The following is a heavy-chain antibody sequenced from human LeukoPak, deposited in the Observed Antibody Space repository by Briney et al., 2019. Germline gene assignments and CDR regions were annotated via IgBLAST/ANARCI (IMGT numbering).Heavy chain of an antibody. J-gene: IGHJ4*02. V-gene: IGHV3-30*18. CDR2: ISYDGSNK. Sequence: GGSLRLSCAASGFTFSSYGMHWARQAPGKGLEWVAVISYDGSNKYYADSVKGRFTISRDNSKNTLYLQMNSLRAEDTAVYYCAKGGGLSSGYFDYWGQGTLVTVSS. CDR3: AKGGGLSSGYFDY. D-gene: IGHD3-22*01. CDR1: GFTFSSYG.